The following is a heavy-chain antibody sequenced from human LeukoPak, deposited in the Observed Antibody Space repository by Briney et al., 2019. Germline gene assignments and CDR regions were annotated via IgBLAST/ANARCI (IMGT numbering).Heavy chain of an antibody. V-gene: IGHV3-74*01. CDR2: INTDGSST. CDR1: GFTFSSYW. CDR3: ARRIMTTRNMDV. D-gene: IGHD4-11*01. Sequence: PGGSLRLSCAASGFTFSSYWMHWVRQAPGKGLVWVSRINTDGSSTSYADSVKGRFTISRDNAKNTLYLQMNSLRAEDTAVYYCARRIMTTRNMDVWGKGTTVTVSS. J-gene: IGHJ6*03.